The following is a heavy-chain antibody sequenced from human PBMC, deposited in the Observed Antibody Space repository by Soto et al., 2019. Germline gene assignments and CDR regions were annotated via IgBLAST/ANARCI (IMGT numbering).Heavy chain of an antibody. CDR3: AKVFDPFVPNAHFDY. CDR2: ISGSGGST. CDR1: GFIFSSYA. D-gene: IGHD3-3*02. J-gene: IGHJ4*02. Sequence: GGSLRLSCAASGFIFSSYAMSWVRQAPGKGLEWVSAISGSGGSTYYADSVKGRFTISRDNSKNTLYLQMNSLRAEDTAVYYCAKVFDPFVPNAHFDYWGQVTLVTVSS. V-gene: IGHV3-23*01.